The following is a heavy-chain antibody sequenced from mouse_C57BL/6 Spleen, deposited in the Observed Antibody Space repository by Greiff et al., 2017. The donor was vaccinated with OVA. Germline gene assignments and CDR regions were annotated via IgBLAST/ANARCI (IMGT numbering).Heavy chain of an antibody. D-gene: IGHD1-3*01. CDR2: ISSGSSTI. CDR3: ARVEDYFDY. Sequence: EVKLEESGGGLVKPGGSLKLSCAASGFTFSDYGMHWVRQAPEKGLEWVAYISSGSSTIYYADTVKGRFTISRDNAKNTLFLQMTSLGCEDTAMYYCARVEDYFDYWGKGTTLTVSS. J-gene: IGHJ2*01. V-gene: IGHV5-17*01. CDR1: GFTFSDYG.